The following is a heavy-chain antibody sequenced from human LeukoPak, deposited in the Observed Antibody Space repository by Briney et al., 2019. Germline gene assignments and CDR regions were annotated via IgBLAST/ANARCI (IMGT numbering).Heavy chain of an antibody. CDR2: IVPILGIA. CDR1: GGTFSSYG. V-gene: IGHV1-69*04. Sequence: GASVKVSCKASGGTFSSYGISWVRQAPGQGLEWMGRIVPILGIANYAQKFQGRVTITTDKSTSTAYMQLSSLRSEDTAVYYCARADYFDYWGQGTLVTVSS. J-gene: IGHJ4*02. CDR3: ARADYFDY.